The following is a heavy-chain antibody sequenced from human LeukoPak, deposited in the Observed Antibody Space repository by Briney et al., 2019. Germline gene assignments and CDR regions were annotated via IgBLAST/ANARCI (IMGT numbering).Heavy chain of an antibody. V-gene: IGHV1-69*04. J-gene: IGHJ4*02. CDR3: ARGGGDSRGDYFDY. Sequence: SVKVSCKASGGTFSSYAISWVRQAPGQGLEWMGRIIPILGIANYAQKFQGRVTITADKSTSTAYMELSSLRSEDTAVYYCARGGGDSRGDYFDYWGQGTLVTVSS. D-gene: IGHD4-17*01. CDR1: GGTFSSYA. CDR2: IIPILGIA.